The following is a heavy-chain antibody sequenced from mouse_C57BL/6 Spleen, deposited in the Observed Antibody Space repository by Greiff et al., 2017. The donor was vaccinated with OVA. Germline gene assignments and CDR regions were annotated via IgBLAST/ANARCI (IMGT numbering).Heavy chain of an antibody. J-gene: IGHJ3*01. CDR1: GYAFSSSW. D-gene: IGHD3-2*01. Sequence: QVQLQQSGPELVKPGASVKISCKASGYAFSSSWMNWVKQRPGKGLEWIGRIYPGDGDTNYNGKFKGKATLTADKSSSTAYMQLSSLTSEDSAVYFCARYETASFAYWGQGTLVTVSA. CDR2: IYPGDGDT. V-gene: IGHV1-82*01. CDR3: ARYETASFAY.